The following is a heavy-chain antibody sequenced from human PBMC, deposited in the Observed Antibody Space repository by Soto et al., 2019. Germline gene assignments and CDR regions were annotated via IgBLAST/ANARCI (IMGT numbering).Heavy chain of an antibody. J-gene: IGHJ3*02. Sequence: EVQLVESGGGLVQPGGSLRLSCAASGFTFSSYWMHWVRQAPGKGLVWVSRINSDGSSKSYADSVKGRFTISRDNAKNSLYLQMNSLRAEDTAVYYCARGDVVVVAATLDAFDIWGQGTMVTVSS. CDR1: GFTFSSYW. D-gene: IGHD2-15*01. CDR3: ARGDVVVVAATLDAFDI. V-gene: IGHV3-74*01. CDR2: INSDGSSK.